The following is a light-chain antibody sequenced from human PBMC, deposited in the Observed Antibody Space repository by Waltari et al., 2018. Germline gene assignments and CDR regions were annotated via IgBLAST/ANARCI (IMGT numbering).Light chain of an antibody. J-gene: IGLJ1*01. Sequence: QSALTQPASVAGSPGQAITISCPGTSSDIGAYNYVSWYQQHPGKAPKLMIYDVSERPSGVSNRFSGSKSGNTASLTISGLQAEDEADYYCSSYTSSSTDVFGTGTKVTVL. CDR2: DVS. V-gene: IGLV2-14*03. CDR3: SSYTSSSTDV. CDR1: SSDIGAYNY.